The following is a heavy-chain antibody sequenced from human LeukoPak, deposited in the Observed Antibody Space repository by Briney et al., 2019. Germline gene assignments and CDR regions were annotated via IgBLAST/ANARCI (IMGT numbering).Heavy chain of an antibody. Sequence: GGSLRLSCAASGFTFDDYTMSWVRQAPGKGLEWVALISWDGDNTYYADSVKGRFTISRDNSKNSLYLQTNSLRTEDTALYYCAKGNSIAVSAFFDYWGQGTLVTVSS. CDR2: ISWDGDNT. V-gene: IGHV3-43*01. CDR3: AKGNSIAVSAFFDY. D-gene: IGHD6-19*01. J-gene: IGHJ4*02. CDR1: GFTFDDYT.